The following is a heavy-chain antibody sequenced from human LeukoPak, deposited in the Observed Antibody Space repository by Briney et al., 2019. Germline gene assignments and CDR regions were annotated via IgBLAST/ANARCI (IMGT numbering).Heavy chain of an antibody. Sequence: GGSLRLSCVGSGFTFTTYWMSWVRQAPGKGLEWVANIKQDGSEKYYADSVKGRFTISRDNAKNSLYLQMNSLRAEDTAVYYCARGDYYDSSGYVGDAFDIWGQGTMVTVSS. V-gene: IGHV3-7*01. CDR2: IKQDGSEK. D-gene: IGHD3-22*01. CDR3: ARGDYYDSSGYVGDAFDI. J-gene: IGHJ3*02. CDR1: GFTFTTYW.